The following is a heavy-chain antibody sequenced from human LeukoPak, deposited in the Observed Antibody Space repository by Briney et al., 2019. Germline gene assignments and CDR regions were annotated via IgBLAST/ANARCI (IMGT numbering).Heavy chain of an antibody. CDR3: AIMERFGDAFDI. Sequence: GASVKVSCKASGYTFTSYDINWVRQAPGQGLEWMGWMNPNSGNTGYAQKFQGRVTMTRNTSISTAYMELSSLRSEDTAVYYCAIMERFGDAFDIWGQGTMVTVSS. V-gene: IGHV1-8*01. D-gene: IGHD3-10*01. CDR2: MNPNSGNT. J-gene: IGHJ3*02. CDR1: GYTFTSYD.